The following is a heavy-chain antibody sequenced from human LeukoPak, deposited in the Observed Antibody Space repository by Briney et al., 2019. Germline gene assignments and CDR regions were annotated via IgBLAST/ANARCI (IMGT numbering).Heavy chain of an antibody. CDR3: ARVRQQLGHFDY. CDR1: GYTFTGYY. D-gene: IGHD6-13*01. CDR2: INPNSGGT. J-gene: IGHJ4*02. Sequence: APVKVSCKASGYTFTGYYMHWVRQAPGQGLEWMGWINPNSGGTNYAQKFQGRVTMTRDTSISTAYMELSRLRSDDTAVYYCARVRQQLGHFDYWGQGTLVTVSS. V-gene: IGHV1-2*02.